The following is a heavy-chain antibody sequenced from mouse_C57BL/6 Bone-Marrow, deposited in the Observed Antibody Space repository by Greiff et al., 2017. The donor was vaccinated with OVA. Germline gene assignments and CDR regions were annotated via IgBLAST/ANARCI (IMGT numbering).Heavy chain of an antibody. Sequence: VQLQQSGAELVRPGTSVKVSCKASGYAFTNYLIEWVKQRPGQGLEWIGVINPGSGGTNYNEKFKGKATLTADKSSSTAYMQLSSLTSEDSAVYCCARSDGRRVWLAYWGQGTLVTVSA. D-gene: IGHD2-3*01. J-gene: IGHJ3*01. CDR3: ARSDGRRVWLAY. CDR1: GYAFTNYL. CDR2: INPGSGGT. V-gene: IGHV1-54*01.